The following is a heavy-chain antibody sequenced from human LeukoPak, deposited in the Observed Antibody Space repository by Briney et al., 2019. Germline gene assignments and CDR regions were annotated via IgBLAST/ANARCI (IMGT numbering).Heavy chain of an antibody. CDR3: ARLRIAATRRGGYFDY. CDR2: IYTSGST. CDR1: GGSISSGSYY. D-gene: IGHD6-6*01. J-gene: IGHJ4*02. Sequence: PSETLSLTCTVSGGSISSGSYYWSWIRQPAGKGLEWIGRIYTSGSTNYNPSLKSRVTISVDTSKNQFSLKLSSVTAADTAVYYCARLRIAATRRGGYFDYWGQGTLVTVSS. V-gene: IGHV4-61*02.